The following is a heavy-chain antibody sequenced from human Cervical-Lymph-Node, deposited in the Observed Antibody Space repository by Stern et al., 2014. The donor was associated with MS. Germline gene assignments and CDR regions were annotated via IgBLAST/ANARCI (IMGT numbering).Heavy chain of an antibody. Sequence: QVQLQQWGAGLLRPSETLSLTCAVHGASFRDNYWSWIRPTPGKGLEWIGEINSSGGTHYNPSLMSRATLSVDPSRNQFSLKLSSLTAADTAMYYCARERKVERSARLLVSFDVWGQGTLVTVSS. V-gene: IGHV4-34*01. CDR3: ARERKVERSARLLVSFDV. CDR1: GASFRDNY. J-gene: IGHJ3*01. D-gene: IGHD1-1*01. CDR2: INSSGGT.